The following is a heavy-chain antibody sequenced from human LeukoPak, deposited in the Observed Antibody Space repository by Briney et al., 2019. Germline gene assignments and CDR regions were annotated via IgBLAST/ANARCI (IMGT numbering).Heavy chain of an antibody. CDR1: GFTFSSYS. D-gene: IGHD3-3*01. V-gene: IGHV3-21*01. CDR2: ISSSSSYI. J-gene: IGHJ6*02. Sequence: GGSLRLSCAASGFTFSSYSMNWVRQAPGKGLEWVSSISSSSSYICYADSVKGRFTISRDNAKNSLYLQMNSLRAEDTAVYYCARDLGNEYDFWSGYYTYYGMDVWGQGTTVTVSS. CDR3: ARDLGNEYDFWSGYYTYYGMDV.